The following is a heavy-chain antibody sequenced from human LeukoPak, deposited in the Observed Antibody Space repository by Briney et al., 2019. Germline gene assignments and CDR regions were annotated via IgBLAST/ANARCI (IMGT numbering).Heavy chain of an antibody. J-gene: IGHJ4*02. D-gene: IGHD2-15*01. CDR1: GGSVSSTHY. Sequence: SETLSLTCTVSGGSVSSTHYWGWIRQPPGKGLEWIGSIYYGGSTYYNASLRSRVTTSVDTSKNQFSLKLSSVTAADTAVYYCAREGTIVVVPAPYFDYWGQGTLVTVSS. CDR3: AREGTIVVVPAPYFDY. V-gene: IGHV4-39*07. CDR2: IYYGGST.